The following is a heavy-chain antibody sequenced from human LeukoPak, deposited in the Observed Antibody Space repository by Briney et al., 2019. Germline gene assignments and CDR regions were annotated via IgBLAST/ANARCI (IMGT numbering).Heavy chain of an antibody. CDR1: GGTFSSYA. V-gene: IGHV1-69*13. D-gene: IGHD6-13*01. CDR2: IIPIFGTA. J-gene: IGHJ4*02. Sequence: VKVSCKASGGTFSSYAISWVRQAPGQGLEWMGGIIPIFGTANYAQKFQGRVTITADESTSTAYMELSSLRSEDTAVYYCARAETISSSWPYYFDYWGQGTLVTVSS. CDR3: ARAETISSSWPYYFDY.